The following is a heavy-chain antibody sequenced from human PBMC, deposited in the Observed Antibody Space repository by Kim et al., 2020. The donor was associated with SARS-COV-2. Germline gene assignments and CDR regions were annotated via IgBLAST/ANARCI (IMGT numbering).Heavy chain of an antibody. J-gene: IGHJ4*02. D-gene: IGHD3-3*01. CDR2: ISSSGTNM. V-gene: IGHV3-21*01. CDR3: ATSNDFWNGYSNYYFDS. Sequence: GGSLRLSCSASGFTFSSYSMNWVRQAPGKGLEWVSCISSSGTNMYYADSVKSRFTISRDNAKNSLFLQMNGLRAEDTAVYYCATSNDFWNGYSNYYFDSWGRGTLVTVSS. CDR1: GFTFSSYS.